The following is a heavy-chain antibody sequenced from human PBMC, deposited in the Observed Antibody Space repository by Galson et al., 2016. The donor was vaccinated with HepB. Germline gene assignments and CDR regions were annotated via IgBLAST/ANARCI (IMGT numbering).Heavy chain of an antibody. CDR1: GFTFSSFA. J-gene: IGHJ6*02. CDR3: ARGLGSTNYGLDV. CDR2: NSGSGETT. V-gene: IGHV3-23*01. Sequence: SLRLSCAGSGFTFSSFAVSWVRQAPGKGLEWVSGNSGSGETTYYADSVKGRFAISRDNSKNTLYLQMLSLGAEDTAVYYCARGLGSTNYGLDVWGQGTTVTVSS. D-gene: IGHD4-11*01.